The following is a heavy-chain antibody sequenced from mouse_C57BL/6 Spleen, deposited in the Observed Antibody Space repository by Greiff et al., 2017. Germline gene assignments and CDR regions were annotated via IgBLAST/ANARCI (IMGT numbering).Heavy chain of an antibody. CDR3: ARFDYYDAMDY. Sequence: QVQLKQPGAELVMPGASVKLSCKASGYTFTSYWMHWVKQRPGQGLEWIGEIDPSDSYTNYNQKFKGKSTLTVDKSSSTAYMQLSSLTSEDSAVYYCARFDYYDAMDYWGQGTSVTVSS. CDR1: GYTFTSYW. CDR2: IDPSDSYT. D-gene: IGHD2-1*01. V-gene: IGHV1-69*01. J-gene: IGHJ4*01.